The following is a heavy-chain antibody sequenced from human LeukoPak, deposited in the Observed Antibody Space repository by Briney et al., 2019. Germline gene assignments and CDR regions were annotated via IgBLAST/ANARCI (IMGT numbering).Heavy chain of an antibody. CDR1: GFSFDAYP. CDR2: INEDGGKT. Sequence: GMSLRLSCAASGFSFDAYPMHWVRQAPAKGLEWVSLINEDGGKTFYADSVRGRFTISRDNSKNSLYLQMNNLRTEDTAVYYCVKEIDTLGTNAFDIWGQGTIVTVSS. J-gene: IGHJ3*02. CDR3: VKEIDTLGTNAFDI. D-gene: IGHD2-15*01. V-gene: IGHV3-43*02.